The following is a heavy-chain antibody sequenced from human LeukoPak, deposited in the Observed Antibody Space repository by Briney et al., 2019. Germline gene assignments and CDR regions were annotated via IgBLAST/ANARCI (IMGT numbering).Heavy chain of an antibody. CDR3: AREYCGGDCSFDY. Sequence: SETLSLTCTVSGGSISSYYWSWIRQPPGRGLEWIGYIYYSGSTNYNPSLKSRVTISVDTSKNQFSLKLSSVTAADTAVYYCAREYCGGDCSFDYWGQGTLVTVSS. CDR1: GGSISSYY. J-gene: IGHJ4*02. V-gene: IGHV4-59*01. D-gene: IGHD2-21*02. CDR2: IYYSGST.